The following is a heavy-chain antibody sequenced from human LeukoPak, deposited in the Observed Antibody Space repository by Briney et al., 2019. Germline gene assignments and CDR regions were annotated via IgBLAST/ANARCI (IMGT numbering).Heavy chain of an antibody. CDR1: GYTFTNYG. Sequence: ASVKVSCKASGYTFTNYGFSWVRQAPGQGLEWMGWINAYNGNTNYAQKLQGRVTMTTDTSTNTAYMELRSLRSDDTAVYYCARDWGYYDTRGFDPWGQGTLVTVSS. J-gene: IGHJ5*02. V-gene: IGHV1-18*01. D-gene: IGHD3-22*01. CDR3: ARDWGYYDTRGFDP. CDR2: INAYNGNT.